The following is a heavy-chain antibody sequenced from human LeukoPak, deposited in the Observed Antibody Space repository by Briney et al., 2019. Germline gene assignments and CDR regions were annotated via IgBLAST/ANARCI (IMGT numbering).Heavy chain of an antibody. CDR2: ISYDGSNK. Sequence: GRSLRLSCAASGFTFSSYGMHWVRQAPGKGLEWVAVISYDGSNKYYADSVKGRFTISRDNSKNTLYLQMNSLRAEDTAVYYCARGYCSSTSCRRAFDIWGQGTMVTVSS. CDR3: ARGYCSSTSCRRAFDI. D-gene: IGHD2-2*01. J-gene: IGHJ3*02. V-gene: IGHV3-30*03. CDR1: GFTFSSYG.